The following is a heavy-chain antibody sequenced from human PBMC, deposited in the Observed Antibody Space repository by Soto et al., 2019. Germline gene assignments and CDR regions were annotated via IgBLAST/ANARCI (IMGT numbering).Heavy chain of an antibody. CDR1: GFTFSSYA. D-gene: IGHD2-15*01. CDR2: ISGSGGST. V-gene: IGHV3-23*01. Sequence: VPLLESGGGLVQPGGSLRLSCAASGFTFSSYAMSWVRQAPGKGLEWVSAISGSGGSTYYADSVKGRFTISRDNSKNTLYLQMNSLRAEDTAVYYCAKLGGCSGGSCYSFGYFQHWGQGTLVTVSS. CDR3: AKLGGCSGGSCYSFGYFQH. J-gene: IGHJ1*01.